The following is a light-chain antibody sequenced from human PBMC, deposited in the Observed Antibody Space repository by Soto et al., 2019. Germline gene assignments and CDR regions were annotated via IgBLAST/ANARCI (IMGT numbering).Light chain of an antibody. V-gene: IGKV1-5*03. CDR2: KAS. CDR3: QQYNSYFLT. J-gene: IGKJ4*01. CDR1: QSISSW. Sequence: DIQMTQSPSTLSASVGERVTITCRASQSISSWLAWYQQKPAKAPKLLIYKASILESGVPSRFSCTGSGTEFTLTISSLQPDDFANYYCQQYNSYFLTFGGGTKVEIK.